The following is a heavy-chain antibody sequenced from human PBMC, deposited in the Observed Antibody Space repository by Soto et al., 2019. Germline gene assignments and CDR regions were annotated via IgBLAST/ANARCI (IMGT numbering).Heavy chain of an antibody. D-gene: IGHD2-2*01. CDR2: IIPILGIA. J-gene: IGHJ5*02. V-gene: IGHV1-69*04. CDR1: GGTFSSYT. Sequence: SVKVSCKASGGTFSSYTISWVRQALGQGLEWMGRIIPILGIANYAQKFQGRVTITADKSTSTAYMELSSLRSEDTAVYYCARDWARYCSSTSCRRAWFDPWGQGTLATVS. CDR3: ARDWARYCSSTSCRRAWFDP.